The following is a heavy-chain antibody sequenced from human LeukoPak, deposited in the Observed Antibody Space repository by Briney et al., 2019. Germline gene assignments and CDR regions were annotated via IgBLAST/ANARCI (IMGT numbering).Heavy chain of an antibody. Sequence: QPGGSLRLSCAASGFTFTSYAMHWVRQAPGKGLEWVAVISSDVSNKYYADSVKGRFTISRDNAKNSLYLQMNSLRAEDTAVYYCATSNRGDYYDSSALDYWGQGTLVTVSS. CDR3: ATSNRGDYYDSSALDY. D-gene: IGHD3-22*01. CDR2: ISSDVSNK. J-gene: IGHJ4*02. CDR1: GFTFTSYA. V-gene: IGHV3-30-3*01.